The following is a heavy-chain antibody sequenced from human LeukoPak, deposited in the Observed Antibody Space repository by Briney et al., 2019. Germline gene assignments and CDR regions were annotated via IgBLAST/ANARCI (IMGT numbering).Heavy chain of an antibody. Sequence: PSETLSLTCTVFGGSINDTYWTWIRQTPGKGLEWIGRIYRRGNTNYNPSLKSRVTMSLDTSKNRFSLKLTSVTAADTAVYYCARGSPFWLRGFYFDYWGQGSVVTVSS. V-gene: IGHV4-4*07. J-gene: IGHJ4*02. CDR3: ARGSPFWLRGFYFDY. D-gene: IGHD3-10*01. CDR2: IYRRGNT. CDR1: GGSINDTY.